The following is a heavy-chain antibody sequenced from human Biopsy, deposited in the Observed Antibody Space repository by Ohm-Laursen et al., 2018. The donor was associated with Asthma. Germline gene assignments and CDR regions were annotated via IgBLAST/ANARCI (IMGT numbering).Heavy chain of an antibody. V-gene: IGHV3-30-3*01. J-gene: IGHJ6*02. Sequence: RSLRLSCSASGFIFSNYALHWVRQAPGKGLEWVAVISYDGTNKYYADSAKGRFTISRDRSKNTLYLQMNSLRPEDTAVYYCARASIIYAGKGPHRNFYGLDVWGQGTTVTVSS. CDR2: ISYDGTNK. CDR1: GFIFSNYA. D-gene: IGHD4-23*01. CDR3: ARASIIYAGKGPHRNFYGLDV.